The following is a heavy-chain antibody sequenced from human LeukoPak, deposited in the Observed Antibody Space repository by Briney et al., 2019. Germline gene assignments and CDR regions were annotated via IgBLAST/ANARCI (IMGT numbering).Heavy chain of an antibody. J-gene: IGHJ4*02. V-gene: IGHV5-51*01. CDR3: AIRLAAPFDY. D-gene: IGHD6-13*01. CDR1: GYNFSNYW. Sequence: GESLKISCKGSGYNFSNYWIAWVRQMSGKGLEWMGIIDPNDSDTRYNPSFQGQVTISADKSISTAYLQWSSLKASDTAMYYCAIRLAAPFDYWGQGTLVTVSS. CDR2: IDPNDSDT.